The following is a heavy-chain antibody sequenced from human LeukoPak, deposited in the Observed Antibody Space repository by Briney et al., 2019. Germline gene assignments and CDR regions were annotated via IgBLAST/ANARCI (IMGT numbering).Heavy chain of an antibody. J-gene: IGHJ4*02. Sequence: PSETLSLTCAIYGGSFSGYYWSWIRQPPGKGLEWIGEINHSGSTNYNPSLKSRVTISVDTSKNLFSLKLISVTAADTAVYYCARGGWEIPEGYFDYWGQGTLVTVSS. D-gene: IGHD1-26*01. CDR1: GGSFSGYY. CDR2: INHSGST. V-gene: IGHV4-34*01. CDR3: ARGGWEIPEGYFDY.